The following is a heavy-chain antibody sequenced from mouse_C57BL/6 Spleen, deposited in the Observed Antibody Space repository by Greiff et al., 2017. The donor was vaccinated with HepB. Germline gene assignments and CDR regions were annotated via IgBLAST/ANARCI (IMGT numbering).Heavy chain of an antibody. J-gene: IGHJ3*01. Sequence: EVQLQQSGPELVKPGASVKISCKASGYTFTDYYMNWVKQSHGKSLEWIGDINPNNGGTSYNQKFKGKATLTVDKSSSTAYMELRSLTSEDSAVYYCARLGSSYAACFAYWGQGTLVTVSA. D-gene: IGHD1-1*01. CDR1: GYTFTDYY. CDR2: INPNNGGT. CDR3: ARLGSSYAACFAY. V-gene: IGHV1-26*01.